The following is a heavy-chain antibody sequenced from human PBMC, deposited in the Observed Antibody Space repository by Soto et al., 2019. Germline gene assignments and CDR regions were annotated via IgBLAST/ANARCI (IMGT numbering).Heavy chain of an antibody. Sequence: EVQLLESGGGLVQPGGSLRLSCAASGFTFSSYAMSWVRQAPGKGLEWVSAISGSGGSTYYADSVKGRFTISRDNSKNSLYLQMNSLSAEDTAVYYCAKDIWGIGVPFDYWGQGTLVTVSS. J-gene: IGHJ4*02. CDR3: AKDIWGIGVPFDY. V-gene: IGHV3-23*01. CDR2: ISGSGGST. CDR1: GFTFSSYA. D-gene: IGHD3-16*01.